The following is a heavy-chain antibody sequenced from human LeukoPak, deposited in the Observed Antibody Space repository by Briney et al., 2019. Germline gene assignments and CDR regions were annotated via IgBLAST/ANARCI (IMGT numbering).Heavy chain of an antibody. CDR3: VRDRGGSGYYYFDL. CDR2: ISSNGGIS. Sequence: PGGSLRLSCAASGFTFSIYTMSWVRQAPGKGLEYISTISSNGGISYYANSVEGRFTISRDDYKNTLYLQMASLRAEDLAVYYCVRDRGGSGYYYFDLWGQGTLVIVSS. D-gene: IGHD5-12*01. V-gene: IGHV3-64*01. J-gene: IGHJ4*02. CDR1: GFTFSIYT.